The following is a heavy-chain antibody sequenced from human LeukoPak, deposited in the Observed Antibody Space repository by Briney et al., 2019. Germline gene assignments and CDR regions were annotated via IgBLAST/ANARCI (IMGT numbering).Heavy chain of an antibody. J-gene: IGHJ4*02. V-gene: IGHV1-8*01. CDR3: ARGREIRFLEWLSTSYYFDY. D-gene: IGHD3-3*01. CDR2: MNPNSGNT. Sequence: ASVKVSCKASGYTFTSYDINWVRQATGQGPEWMGWMNPNSGNTGYAQKFQGRVTMTRNTSISTAYMELSSLRSEDTAVYYCARGREIRFLEWLSTSYYFDYWGQGTLVTVSS. CDR1: GYTFTSYD.